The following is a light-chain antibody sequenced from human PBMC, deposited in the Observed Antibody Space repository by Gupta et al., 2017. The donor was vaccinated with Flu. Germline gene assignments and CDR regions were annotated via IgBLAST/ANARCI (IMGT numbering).Light chain of an antibody. CDR3: TAYHNTQNRWV. J-gene: IGLJ2*01. Sequence: QSALTPPSSVSVSPGQSITISCTGTSSDIGGYNAVAWYQQHPGTAPNLLIFDVINRPSGVPARFSGSKSGTPASLSINGLQAEDEADYYCTAYHNTQNRWVFGGGTKLTVL. V-gene: IGLV2-14*01. CDR1: SSDIGGYNA. CDR2: DVI.